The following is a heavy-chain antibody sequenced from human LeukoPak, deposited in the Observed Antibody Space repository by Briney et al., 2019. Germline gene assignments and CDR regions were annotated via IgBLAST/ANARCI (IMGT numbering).Heavy chain of an antibody. CDR3: ARDRVEDAKGPNWFDP. CDR1: GGSISSGDYY. V-gene: IGHV4-30-4*01. J-gene: IGHJ5*02. Sequence: SQTLSLTCTVSGGSISSGDYYWSWIRQPPGKGLEWIGYIYYSGSTYYNPSLKSRVTISVDTSKNQFSLKLSSVTAADTAVYYCARDRVEDAKGPNWFDPWGQGTLVTVSS. D-gene: IGHD2-8*01. CDR2: IYYSGST.